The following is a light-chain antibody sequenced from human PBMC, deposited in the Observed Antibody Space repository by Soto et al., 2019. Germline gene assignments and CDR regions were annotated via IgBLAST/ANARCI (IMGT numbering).Light chain of an antibody. CDR3: RKSYSTPT. Sequence: IQMTQSPSSLSASVGDRVTITCRAGQSIFSSLNWYQQRPGKHPTSLFYAAPSVQRGVPSRFRGSDYGKDFALTTTSLQPEELATYYCRKSYSTPTFGQGTKVDIK. V-gene: IGKV1-39*01. J-gene: IGKJ1*01. CDR2: AAP. CDR1: QSIFSS.